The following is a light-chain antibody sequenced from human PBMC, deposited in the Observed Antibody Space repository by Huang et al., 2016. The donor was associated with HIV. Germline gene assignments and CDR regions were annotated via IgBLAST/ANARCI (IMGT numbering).Light chain of an antibody. CDR3: MQALQTPYT. J-gene: IGKJ2*01. V-gene: IGKV2-28*01. CDR1: QRLRHYNGHNY. CDR2: LGS. Sequence: DIVMTQSPLSLLVTPGEPASISCRSSQRLRHYNGHNYLSWYLQKPGQSPQVLIYLGSYRASGVPDRFSGSGSGTDFTLKISRVEAADVGVYYCMQALQTPYTFGQGTKLEIK.